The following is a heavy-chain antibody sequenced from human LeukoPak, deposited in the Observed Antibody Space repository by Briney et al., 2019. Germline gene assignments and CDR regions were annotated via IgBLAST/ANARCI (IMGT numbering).Heavy chain of an antibody. CDR2: IYYSGST. CDR3: ARLYSNHQFDY. J-gene: IGHJ4*02. D-gene: IGHD4-4*01. V-gene: IGHV4-59*04. Sequence: SETLSLTCTVSGGSISSYYWSWIRQPPGKGLEWIGYIYYSGSTYYTPSLKSRVTISVDTSKNQFSLKLSSVTAADTAVYYCARLYSNHQFDYWGQGTLVTVSS. CDR1: GGSISSYY.